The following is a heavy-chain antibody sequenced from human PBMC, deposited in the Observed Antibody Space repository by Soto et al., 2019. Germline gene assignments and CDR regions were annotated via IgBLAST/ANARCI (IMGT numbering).Heavy chain of an antibody. Sequence: EVQMVESGGGLVHPGGSVRLYCAASGFPFSSYWMSWVRQAPGKGLEWVANIKRDGSDKYYVDSVKGRFTISRDNAKNSLYLQMSSLRAEDTAVYYCAIGSSTPGDFWVQGTLVTVSS. CDR2: IKRDGSDK. D-gene: IGHD3-10*01. J-gene: IGHJ4*02. CDR3: AIGSSTPGDF. V-gene: IGHV3-7*01. CDR1: GFPFSSYW.